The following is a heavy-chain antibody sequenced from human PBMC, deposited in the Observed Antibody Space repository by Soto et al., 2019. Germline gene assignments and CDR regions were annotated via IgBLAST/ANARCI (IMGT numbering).Heavy chain of an antibody. D-gene: IGHD2-15*01. CDR2: INPNGGST. Sequence: GASVKVSCKAPAETFTSHYIHWVRQAPGHGLDWMGIINPNGGSTRFAQTFQGRITMTTDTSTSTVYMELRSLRSEDTAVYYCARDLGGCSAGSCRYNWFDPWGQGTLVTVSS. V-gene: IGHV1-46*01. CDR3: ARDLGGCSAGSCRYNWFDP. CDR1: AETFTSHY. J-gene: IGHJ5*02.